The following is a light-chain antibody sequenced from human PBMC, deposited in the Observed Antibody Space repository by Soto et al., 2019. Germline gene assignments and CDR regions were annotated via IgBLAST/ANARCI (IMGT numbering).Light chain of an antibody. Sequence: QSVLTQPASVSGSPGQSITISCVGTSSDIGDYNYVSWYQQHPGKVPKVIIYDVSNRPSGVSYRFSATMSGNTASLTISGLQAEDEADYYCCSYTRSGTLIFGTGTKVTVL. CDR1: SSDIGDYNY. CDR3: CSYTRSGTLI. V-gene: IGLV2-14*01. J-gene: IGLJ1*01. CDR2: DVS.